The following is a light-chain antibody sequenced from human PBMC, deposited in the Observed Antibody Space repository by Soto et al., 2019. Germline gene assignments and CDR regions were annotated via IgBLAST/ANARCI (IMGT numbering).Light chain of an antibody. CDR3: QQRKT. CDR2: DAS. Sequence: EIVLTQSPATLSLSPGERATLSCGASQSVSSTSLAWYHQKPGLPPKLLIYDASRRATGVPDRFSGGGSGTDFILTITTLEPEDFAMYFCQQRKTFGQGTKVEIK. CDR1: QSVSSTS. J-gene: IGKJ1*01. V-gene: IGKV3D-20*01.